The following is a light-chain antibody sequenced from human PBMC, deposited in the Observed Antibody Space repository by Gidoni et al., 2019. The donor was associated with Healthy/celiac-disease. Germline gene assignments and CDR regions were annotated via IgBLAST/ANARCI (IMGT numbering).Light chain of an antibody. Sequence: EIVLTQSPGTLSLSPGERATLSCRASQTISNSALAWYHQKPGQAPRLLIYGASSRATGIPDRFRGSGSGTDFTLTIRRLEPEDFAVYYCQQFDSVPRTFGQGTKLEIK. J-gene: IGKJ2*01. CDR3: QQFDSVPRT. CDR2: GAS. V-gene: IGKV3-20*01. CDR1: QTISNSA.